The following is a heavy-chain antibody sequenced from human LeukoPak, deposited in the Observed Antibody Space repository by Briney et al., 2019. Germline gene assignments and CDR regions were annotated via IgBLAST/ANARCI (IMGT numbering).Heavy chain of an antibody. CDR1: GYSFTSYW. V-gene: IGHV5-10-1*01. CDR2: IDPSDSYT. Sequence: GESLKISCKGSGYSFTSYWISWVRQMPGKGLEWMGRIDPSDSYTNYSPSFQGHVTISADKSISTAYLQWSSLKASDTAMYYCAIGWLATRRVVVYWGQGTLVTVSS. J-gene: IGHJ4*02. CDR3: AIGWLATRRVVVY. D-gene: IGHD5-24*01.